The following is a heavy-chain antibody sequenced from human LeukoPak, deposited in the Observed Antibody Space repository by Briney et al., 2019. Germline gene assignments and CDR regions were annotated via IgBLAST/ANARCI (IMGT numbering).Heavy chain of an antibody. CDR3: TRVYYYDSSGEVYFDY. V-gene: IGHV3-49*04. CDR1: GFTFGEYA. Sequence: GGSLRPSCTASGFTFGEYAMSWVRQAPGKGLEWVGFIRSKAYGGTIEYAASVKDRFTILRDDSKSIVYLQMNSVKTEDTAVYSCTRVYYYDSSGEVYFDYWGQGTLVTVSS. CDR2: IRSKAYGGTI. J-gene: IGHJ4*02. D-gene: IGHD3-22*01.